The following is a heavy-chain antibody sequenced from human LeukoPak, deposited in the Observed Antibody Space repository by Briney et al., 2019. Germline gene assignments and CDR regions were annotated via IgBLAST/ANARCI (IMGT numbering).Heavy chain of an antibody. D-gene: IGHD1-26*01. V-gene: IGHV1-69*05. CDR2: IIPIFGTA. J-gene: IGHJ4*02. CDR1: GGTFSSYA. CDR3: ARALLGATTRGFFDY. Sequence: SVKVSCKASGGTFSSYAISWVRQAPGQGLEWMGGIIPIFGTANYAQKFQGRVTITTDESTSTAYMELSSLRSEDTAVYYCARALLGATTRGFFDYWGQGTLVTVS.